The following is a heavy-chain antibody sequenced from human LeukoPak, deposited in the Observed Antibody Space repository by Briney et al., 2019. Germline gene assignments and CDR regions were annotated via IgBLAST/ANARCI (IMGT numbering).Heavy chain of an antibody. V-gene: IGHV1-2*02. CDR2: INPNSGAT. Sequence: GASVKVSCKASGYTFTGYYMHWVRQAPGQGLAWMGWINPNSGATKYAQKFQGRVTMTRDTSISTAYMELSRLRSDDTAVYYCARVTRVNYYGLGSYNFWGQGTLVTVSP. D-gene: IGHD3-10*01. CDR3: ARVTRVNYYGLGSYNF. J-gene: IGHJ4*02. CDR1: GYTFTGYY.